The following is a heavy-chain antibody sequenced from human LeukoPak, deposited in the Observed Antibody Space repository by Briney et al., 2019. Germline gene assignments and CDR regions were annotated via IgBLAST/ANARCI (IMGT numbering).Heavy chain of an antibody. J-gene: IGHJ4*02. V-gene: IGHV4-39*01. CDR2: IYYSGST. CDR1: GGSISSYY. Sequence: SETLSLTCTVSGGSISSYYWGWIRQPPGKGLEWIGSIYYSGSTYYNPSLKSRATISVDTSKNQFSLKLSSVTAADTAVYYCARHASRDYDILTGYYTPSLFFDYWGQGTLVTVSS. CDR3: ARHASRDYDILTGYYTPSLFFDY. D-gene: IGHD3-9*01.